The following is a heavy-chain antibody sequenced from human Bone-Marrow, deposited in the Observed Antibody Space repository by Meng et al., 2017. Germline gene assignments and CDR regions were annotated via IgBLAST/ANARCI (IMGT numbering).Heavy chain of an antibody. CDR2: TYYRSKWYN. D-gene: IGHD1-26*01. CDR3: ARVGAQLFDY. J-gene: IGHJ4*02. Sequence: GPGPVKPPQTLPLPWAISGDSVSSNSAAWNWIRQSPSRGLEWLGRTYYRSKWYNDYAVSVKSRITINPDTSKNQFSLQLNSVTPEDTAVYYCARVGAQLFDYWGQGTLVTVSS. V-gene: IGHV6-1*01. CDR1: GDSVSSNSAA.